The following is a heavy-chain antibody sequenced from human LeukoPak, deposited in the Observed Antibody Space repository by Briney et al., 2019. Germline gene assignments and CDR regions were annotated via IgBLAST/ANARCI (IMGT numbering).Heavy chain of an antibody. CDR2: IYHSGST. CDR3: ARAPGIQLWLPDY. J-gene: IGHJ4*02. D-gene: IGHD5-18*01. CDR1: GGSISSYY. V-gene: IGHV4-59*12. Sequence: SETLSLTCTVSGGSISSYYWSWIRQPPGKGLEWIGYIYHSGSTYYNPSLKSRVTISVDRSKNQFSLKLSSVTAADTAVYYCARAPGIQLWLPDYWGQGTLVTVSS.